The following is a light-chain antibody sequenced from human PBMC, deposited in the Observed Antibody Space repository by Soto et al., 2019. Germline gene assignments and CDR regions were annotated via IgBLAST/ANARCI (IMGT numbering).Light chain of an antibody. Sequence: EIVLTQSPGTLSLSLGERATLSCRASQTVSNNHLAWYRQKPGQTPRLLIYGASSRATGIPDRFSGSGSGTDFTLTISRLEPEDFALYYCHQYGRSPQTFGPGTKVDFK. J-gene: IGKJ3*01. CDR2: GAS. CDR1: QTVSNNH. V-gene: IGKV3-20*01. CDR3: HQYGRSPQT.